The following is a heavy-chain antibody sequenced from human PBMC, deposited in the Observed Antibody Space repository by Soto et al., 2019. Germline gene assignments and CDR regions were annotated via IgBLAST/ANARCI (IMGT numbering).Heavy chain of an antibody. CDR1: GGSISSSSYY. V-gene: IGHV4-39*01. CDR2: IYYSGST. Sequence: QLQLQESGPGLVKPSETLSLTCTVFGGSISSSSYYWGWIRQPPGKGLEWIGGIYYSGSTYYNPSSTSRVNRPEDTANNQSALPLSSVTAAVTAVYSCASMRHSIAGAAGGNGFDSWGQGTLVTVSS. J-gene: IGHJ5*01. D-gene: IGHD6-19*01. CDR3: ASMRHSIAGAAGGNGFDS.